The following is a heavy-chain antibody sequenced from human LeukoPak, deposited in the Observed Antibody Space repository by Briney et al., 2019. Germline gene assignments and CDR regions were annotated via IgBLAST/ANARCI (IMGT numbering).Heavy chain of an antibody. CDR3: AKRSSSGYAFDI. Sequence: GGSLRLSCAASGFTFSSYAMSWVRQAPGKGLEWVSAISGSGGSTYYADSVKGRFTISRDNSKNTLYLQMNSLRAGDTAVYYCAKRSSSGYAFDIWGQGTMVTVSS. D-gene: IGHD6-13*01. V-gene: IGHV3-23*01. J-gene: IGHJ3*02. CDR1: GFTFSSYA. CDR2: ISGSGGST.